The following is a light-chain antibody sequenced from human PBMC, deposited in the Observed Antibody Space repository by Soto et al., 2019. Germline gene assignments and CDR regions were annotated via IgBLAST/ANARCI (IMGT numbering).Light chain of an antibody. CDR3: QQYGSSPFT. J-gene: IGKJ3*01. Sequence: EFVLTQSPGTLSLSPGERATLSCRASQSLTNSFIAWYQQRPGQAPRLLIYDTSSRASGIPDRFSGSGSGTDFTLTISRLETEDFAVFYCQQYGSSPFTFGPGTKVDIK. CDR1: QSLTNSF. CDR2: DTS. V-gene: IGKV3-20*01.